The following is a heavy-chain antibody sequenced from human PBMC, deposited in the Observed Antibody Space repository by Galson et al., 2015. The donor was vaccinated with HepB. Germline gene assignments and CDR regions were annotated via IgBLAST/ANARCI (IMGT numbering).Heavy chain of an antibody. CDR1: GFTFRDYY. CDR2: ISSSGSTI. J-gene: IGHJ2*01. Sequence: SLRLSCAASGFTFRDYYMSWIRQAPGKGLEWVSYISSSGSTIYYADSVKGRFTISRDNAKNSLYLQMNSLRAGDTAVYYCARWSGYSSDGGWYFDLWGRGTLVTVSS. V-gene: IGHV3-11*04. D-gene: IGHD6-19*01. CDR3: ARWSGYSSDGGWYFDL.